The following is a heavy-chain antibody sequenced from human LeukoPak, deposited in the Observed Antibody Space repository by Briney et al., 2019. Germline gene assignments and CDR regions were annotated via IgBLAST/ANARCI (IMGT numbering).Heavy chain of an antibody. CDR1: GFTVSSNY. CDR3: ARRGYGDYAPFDY. D-gene: IGHD4-17*01. Sequence: GGSLRFSCAVSGFTVSSNYMSWVRQAPGKGLEWVSIIYSGGSTYYADSVKGRFTISRDNSKNTLYLQMNSLRAEDTAVYYCARRGYGDYAPFDYWGQGTLVTVSS. V-gene: IGHV3-66*04. J-gene: IGHJ4*02. CDR2: IYSGGST.